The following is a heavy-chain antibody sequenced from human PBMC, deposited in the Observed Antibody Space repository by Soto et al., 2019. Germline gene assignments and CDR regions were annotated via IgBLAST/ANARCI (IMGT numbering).Heavy chain of an antibody. D-gene: IGHD5-12*01. J-gene: IGHJ5*02. Sequence: EVQLVESGGGLVQPGGSLRLSCAASGFTFSSYSMNWVRQAPGTGLEWVSYISSSSRTIYCADSVKGRFTISRDNAKNSLYLQMNSLRAEDTAVYYCAREWDGDGYNSGWFDPWGQGTLVTVSS. CDR3: AREWDGDGYNSGWFDP. CDR1: GFTFSSYS. CDR2: ISSSSRTI. V-gene: IGHV3-48*01.